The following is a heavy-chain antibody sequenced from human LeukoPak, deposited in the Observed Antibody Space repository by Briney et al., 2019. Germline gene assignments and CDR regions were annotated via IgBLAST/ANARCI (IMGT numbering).Heavy chain of an antibody. CDR2: IKQDGSEK. V-gene: IGHV3-7*03. J-gene: IGHJ6*03. CDR3: TRAHSAMVRGAAIDYYYYTDV. Sequence: GGSLRLSCAASGFTLSSYWMSWIRQAPGKGLEWVANIKQDGSEKYYVDSVKGRFTISRDNAKNSLYLQMNSLKTEDTAVYYCTRAHSAMVRGAAIDYYYYTDVWGKGTTVTVSS. D-gene: IGHD3-10*01. CDR1: GFTLSSYW.